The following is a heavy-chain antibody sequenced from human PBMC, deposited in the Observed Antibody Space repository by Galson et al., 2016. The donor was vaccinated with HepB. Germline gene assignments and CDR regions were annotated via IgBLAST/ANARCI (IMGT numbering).Heavy chain of an antibody. CDR1: GGSISSGSYF. V-gene: IGHV4-4*02. J-gene: IGHJ6*02. Sequence: SETLSLTCIVSGGSISSGSYFWSWVRQPPGKGLEWIGEIYQSGSTNDNPSLKSRVTISVDKSKNQFSLKLSSVTAADTAVYYCARVRRVAGYYYYGMDVWGQGTTVTVSS. CDR2: IYQSGST. D-gene: IGHD1-26*01. CDR3: ARVRRVAGYYYYGMDV.